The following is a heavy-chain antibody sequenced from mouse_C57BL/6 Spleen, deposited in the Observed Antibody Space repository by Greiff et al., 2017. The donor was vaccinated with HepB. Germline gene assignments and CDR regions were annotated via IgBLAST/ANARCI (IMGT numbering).Heavy chain of an antibody. J-gene: IGHJ2*01. CDR2: ISDGGSYT. Sequence: DVQLVESGGGLVKPGGSLKLSCAASGFTFSSYAMSWVRQTPEKRLEWVATISDGGSYTYYPDNVKGRFTISRDNAKNNLYLQMSHLKSEDTAMYYCAREELRYYFDYWGQGTTLTVSS. CDR1: GFTFSSYA. V-gene: IGHV5-4*01. D-gene: IGHD1-1*01. CDR3: AREELRYYFDY.